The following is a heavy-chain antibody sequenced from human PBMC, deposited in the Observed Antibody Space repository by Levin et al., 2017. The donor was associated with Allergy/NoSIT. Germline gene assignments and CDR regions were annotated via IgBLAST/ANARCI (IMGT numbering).Heavy chain of an antibody. V-gene: IGHV3-23*01. Sequence: QAGGSLRLSCAASGFTFSSYAMSWVRQAPGKGLEWVSAISGSGGSTYYADSVKGRFTISRDNSKNTLYLQMNSLRAEDTAVYYCAKDSVTWLFEDGEFDYWGQGTLVTVSS. D-gene: IGHD3-9*01. CDR1: GFTFSSYA. J-gene: IGHJ4*02. CDR2: ISGSGGST. CDR3: AKDSVTWLFEDGEFDY.